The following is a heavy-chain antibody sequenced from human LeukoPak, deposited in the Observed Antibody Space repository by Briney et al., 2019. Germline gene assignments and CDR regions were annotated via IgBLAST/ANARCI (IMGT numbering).Heavy chain of an antibody. Sequence: RGSLRLSCAASGFTFSSYWMSWVRQAPGKGLEWVALISYDGSNKYYADSVKGRFTISRDNSKNTLYLQMNSLRAEDTAVYYCARDDSSGYYGERFDYWGQGTLVTVSS. V-gene: IGHV3-30-3*01. CDR3: ARDDSSGYYGERFDY. CDR2: ISYDGSNK. D-gene: IGHD3-22*01. CDR1: GFTFSSYW. J-gene: IGHJ4*02.